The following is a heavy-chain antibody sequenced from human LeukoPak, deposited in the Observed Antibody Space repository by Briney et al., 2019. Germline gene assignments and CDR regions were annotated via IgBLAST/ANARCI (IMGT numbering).Heavy chain of an antibody. CDR2: IIPILGIA. Sequence: GASVKVSCKASGGTFSSYAISWVRQAPGQGLEWMGRIIPILGIANYAQKFQGRATITADKSTSTAYTELSSLRSEDTAVYYCARRIAAAGMTFDYWGQGTLVTVSS. CDR3: ARRIAAAGMTFDY. CDR1: GGTFSSYA. D-gene: IGHD6-13*01. V-gene: IGHV1-69*04. J-gene: IGHJ4*02.